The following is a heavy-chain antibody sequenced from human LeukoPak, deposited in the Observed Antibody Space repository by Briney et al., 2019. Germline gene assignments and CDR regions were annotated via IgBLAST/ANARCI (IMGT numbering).Heavy chain of an antibody. Sequence: QPGGSLRLSCVVSGFTFSSYWMHWVRQAPGKGLVWVSRINMDGSTTTYADPVKGRFTISRDNAKNTLYLQMNSLRAEDTAVFYCAREYGQNTPHFDYWGQGTLVTVSS. J-gene: IGHJ4*02. CDR1: GFTFSSYW. CDR2: INMDGSTT. D-gene: IGHD2/OR15-2a*01. V-gene: IGHV3-74*01. CDR3: AREYGQNTPHFDY.